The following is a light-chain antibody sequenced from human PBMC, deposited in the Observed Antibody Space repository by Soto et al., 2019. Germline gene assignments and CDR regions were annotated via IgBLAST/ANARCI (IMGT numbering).Light chain of an antibody. J-gene: IGLJ3*02. Sequence: QSVLTQPASVSGSPGQSITISCTGTSRDVGGYNFVSWYQHHPGKVPKLLISEVSNRPSGVSNRFSGSKSGNTASLTISGLQAEDEADYYCFSYTSSSTLVFGGGTKLTVL. CDR3: FSYTSSSTLV. CDR2: EVS. V-gene: IGLV2-14*01. CDR1: SRDVGGYNF.